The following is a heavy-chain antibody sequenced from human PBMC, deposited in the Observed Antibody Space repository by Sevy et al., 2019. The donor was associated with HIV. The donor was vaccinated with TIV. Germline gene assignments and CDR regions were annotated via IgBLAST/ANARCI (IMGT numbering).Heavy chain of an antibody. Sequence: GGSLRLSCTASGFTFSSYDMNWVRQAPGKGLEWVSKISSSGSSIYYEDSVKGRFTISRDNAKNSLNLQMNSLRAEDTAVYYCTGNGGAFDNGFDPWGQGTLVTVSS. J-gene: IGHJ5*02. CDR1: GFTFSSYD. CDR2: ISSSGSSI. V-gene: IGHV3-48*03. CDR3: TGNGGAFDNGFDP. D-gene: IGHD2-8*01.